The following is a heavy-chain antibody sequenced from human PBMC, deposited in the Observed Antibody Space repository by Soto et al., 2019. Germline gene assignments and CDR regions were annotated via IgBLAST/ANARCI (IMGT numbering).Heavy chain of an antibody. V-gene: IGHV3-20*04. CDR2: INWNGGST. CDR3: ASGIVGATTYGMDV. CDR1: GFTFDDYG. D-gene: IGHD1-26*01. J-gene: IGHJ6*02. Sequence: EVQLVESGGGVVRPGGSLRLSCAASGFTFDDYGLSWVRQAPGKGLEWVSGINWNGGSTRYADSVKGRFTISRDNAKKPLYLQMTSLRAEDTALYYCASGIVGATTYGMDVWGQGPTVTVSS.